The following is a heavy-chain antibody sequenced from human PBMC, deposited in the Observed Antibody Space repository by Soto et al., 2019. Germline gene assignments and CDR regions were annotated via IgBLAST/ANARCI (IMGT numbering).Heavy chain of an antibody. CDR3: ARTYYDFWSGYSPGGHYYYYMDV. V-gene: IGHV1-8*01. D-gene: IGHD3-3*01. CDR2: MNPNSGNT. CDR1: GYTFTSYD. Sequence: ASLKVSCKASGYTFTSYDINWVRQATGQGLEWMGWMNPNSGNTGYAQKFQGRVTMTRNTSISTAYMELSSLRSEDTAVYYCARTYYDFWSGYSPGGHYYYYMDVWGKGTTVTVSS. J-gene: IGHJ6*03.